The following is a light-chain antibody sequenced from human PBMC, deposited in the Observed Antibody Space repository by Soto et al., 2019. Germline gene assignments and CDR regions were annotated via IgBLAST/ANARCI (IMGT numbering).Light chain of an antibody. CDR1: TSNIGTNY. V-gene: IGLV1-47*01. CDR3: AAWDDSLSGFHV. Sequence: QSVLTQPPSASGTPGQRVTISCSGSTSNIGTNYVYWYQQLPGTAPKLLIYRDDQRPSGVPDRFSGSKSGTSASLAISGLRSEDEADYFCAAWDDSLSGFHVFGTGTKLTVL. CDR2: RDD. J-gene: IGLJ1*01.